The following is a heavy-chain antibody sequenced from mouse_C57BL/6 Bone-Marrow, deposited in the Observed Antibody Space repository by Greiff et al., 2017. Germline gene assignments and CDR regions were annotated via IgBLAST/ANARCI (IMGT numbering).Heavy chain of an antibody. J-gene: IGHJ4*01. CDR3: ARGHAMDY. CDR2: INPSSGYT. CDR1: GYTFTSYW. Sequence: VQLVESGAELAKPGASVKLSCKASGYTFTSYWMHWVKQRPGQGLEWIGYINPSSGYTKYNQKFKDKATLTADKSSSTAYMRLSSLTYADSAVYYCARGHAMDYWGQGTSVTVSS. V-gene: IGHV1-7*01.